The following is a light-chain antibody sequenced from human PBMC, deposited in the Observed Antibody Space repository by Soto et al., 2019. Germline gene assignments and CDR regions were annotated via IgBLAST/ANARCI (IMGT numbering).Light chain of an antibody. J-gene: IGKJ4*01. Sequence: LTQSPGPLSLSPGQRATLSCRASQSVSSGRLAWYQQTPGQAPRLLIYGASSRATGIPDRFSGSGSGTDFTLSISRLEPEDFAMYYCQQYGSSPFTFGGGTKVDIK. CDR3: QQYGSSPFT. CDR2: GAS. CDR1: QSVSSGR. V-gene: IGKV3-20*01.